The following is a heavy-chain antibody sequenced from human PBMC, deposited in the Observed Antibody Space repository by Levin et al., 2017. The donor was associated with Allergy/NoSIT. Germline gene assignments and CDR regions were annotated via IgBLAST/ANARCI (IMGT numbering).Heavy chain of an antibody. D-gene: IGHD2-21*02. CDR2: INSDGSST. CDR1: GFTFSSYW. J-gene: IGHJ5*02. V-gene: IGHV3-74*01. CDR3: ARDGYCGGDCYSGGWFDP. Sequence: GGSLRLSCAASGFTFSSYWMHWVRQAPGKGLVWVSRINSDGSSTSYADSVKGRFTISRDNAKNTLYLQMNSLRAEDTAVYYCARDGYCGGDCYSGGWFDPWGQGTLVTVSS.